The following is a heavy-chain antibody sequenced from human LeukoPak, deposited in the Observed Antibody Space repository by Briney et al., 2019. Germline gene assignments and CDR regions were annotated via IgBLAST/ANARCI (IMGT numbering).Heavy chain of an antibody. V-gene: IGHV1-46*01. CDR2: INPSGGRT. J-gene: IGHJ4*02. CDR3: VRDRSGYDY. Sequence: ASVKVSCKASGYSFITYYMHWVRQAPGQGLEWMGTINPSGGRTTYAQNFQGRITVTRDTSTSTVYMELSSLRFEDTAVYYCVRDRSGYDYWGQGTLVTVSS. CDR1: GYSFITYY. D-gene: IGHD5-12*01.